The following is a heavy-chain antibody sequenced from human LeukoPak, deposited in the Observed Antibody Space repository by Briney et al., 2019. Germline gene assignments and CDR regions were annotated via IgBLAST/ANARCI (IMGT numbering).Heavy chain of an antibody. CDR3: ARLRTTGTRGGRLNWFDP. D-gene: IGHD1-1*01. CDR2: IYPGDSDT. J-gene: IGHJ5*02. Sequence: GESLKISCKGSGYSFTSYWIGWVRQMPGKGLEWMGIIYPGDSDTRYSPSFQGQVTISADKSISTAYLQWSSLKASDTAMNYCARLRTTGTRGGRLNWFDPWGQGTLVTVSS. CDR1: GYSFTSYW. V-gene: IGHV5-51*01.